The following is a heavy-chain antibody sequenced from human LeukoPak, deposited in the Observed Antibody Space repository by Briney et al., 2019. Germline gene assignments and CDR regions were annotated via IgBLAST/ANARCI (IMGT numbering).Heavy chain of an antibody. D-gene: IGHD5-24*01. Sequence: GGSLRLSCAASGFTFSSYWMHWVRQAPGKGLVWVSRINSDGSSTSYADSVKGRFTISRDNAKNTLYLQMNSLRAEDTAVYYCASLCTADGYNNYFDYWGQGTLVTVSS. CDR3: ASLCTADGYNNYFDY. V-gene: IGHV3-74*01. J-gene: IGHJ4*02. CDR1: GFTFSSYW. CDR2: INSDGSST.